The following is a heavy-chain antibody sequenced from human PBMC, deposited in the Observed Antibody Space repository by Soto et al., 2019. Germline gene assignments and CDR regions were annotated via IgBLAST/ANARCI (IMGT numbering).Heavy chain of an antibody. J-gene: IGHJ5*02. CDR2: SSYSGST. CDR1: GVSVTSAIFY. CDR3: ARGDAINWFDP. Sequence: PSETLSLTCTVSGVSVTSAIFYWNWIRQPPGKALEWIGFSSYSGSTNSNPSLRSRVTISVDTSKNQFSLKLNSVTAADTAVYFCARGDAINWFDPWGQGTLVTVSS. V-gene: IGHV4-61*01. D-gene: IGHD2-2*01.